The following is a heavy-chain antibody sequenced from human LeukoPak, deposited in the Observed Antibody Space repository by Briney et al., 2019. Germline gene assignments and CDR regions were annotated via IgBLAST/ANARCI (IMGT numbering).Heavy chain of an antibody. CDR3: ARVHLFLEWCDFDY. V-gene: IGHV1-18*01. J-gene: IGHJ4*02. CDR2: ISAYNGNT. Sequence: ASVKVSCKASGYTFTSYGISWVRQAPGQGLEWMGWISAYNGNTNYAQKLQGRVTMTTDTSTSTAYMELRSLRSDDTAVYYCARVHLFLEWCDFDYWGQGTLVTVSS. CDR1: GYTFTSYG. D-gene: IGHD3-3*01.